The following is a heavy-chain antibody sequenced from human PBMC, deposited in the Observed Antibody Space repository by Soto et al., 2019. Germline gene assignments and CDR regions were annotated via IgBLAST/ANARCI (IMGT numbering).Heavy chain of an antibody. D-gene: IGHD1-26*01. CDR2: ISGSGGST. CDR3: AKVSLGALTFTDYYYYGLDV. CDR1: GFTFSSYA. Sequence: HPGGSLRLSCAASGFTFSSYAMSWVRQAPGKGLEWVSAISGSGGSTYYAGSVKGRVTISRDNSKNTLYLQMNSLRAEDTAVYYCAKVSLGALTFTDYYYYGLDVWGQGTTVTVSS. V-gene: IGHV3-23*01. J-gene: IGHJ6*02.